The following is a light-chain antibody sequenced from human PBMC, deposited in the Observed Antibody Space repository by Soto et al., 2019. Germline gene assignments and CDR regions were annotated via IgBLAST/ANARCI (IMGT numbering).Light chain of an antibody. Sequence: QSALTQPASVSGSPGQSITISCTGTSSDVGGYNYVSWYQQHPGKAPKLMIYEVSNRPSGVSNRFSGSKSGNTASLTISGLQAEDEADYYCTSYKTSITHLVFGGGTKLTVL. V-gene: IGLV2-14*01. CDR2: EVS. CDR3: TSYKTSITHLV. J-gene: IGLJ3*02. CDR1: SSDVGGYNY.